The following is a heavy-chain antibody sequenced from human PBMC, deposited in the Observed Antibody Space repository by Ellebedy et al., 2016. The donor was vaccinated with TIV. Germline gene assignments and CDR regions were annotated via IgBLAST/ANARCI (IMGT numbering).Heavy chain of an antibody. Sequence: GESLKISCKGSGYNFTSYWIGWVRQVPGKGLEWLGIIYPGDSDTRYSPSFQGEVTISADKSITPAYLQWSSLKATDTAMYYCARRFSSLRFGVFDPWGQGTLVTVSS. V-gene: IGHV5-51*01. CDR2: IYPGDSDT. CDR3: ARRFSSLRFGVFDP. J-gene: IGHJ5*02. D-gene: IGHD5/OR15-5a*01. CDR1: GYNFTSYW.